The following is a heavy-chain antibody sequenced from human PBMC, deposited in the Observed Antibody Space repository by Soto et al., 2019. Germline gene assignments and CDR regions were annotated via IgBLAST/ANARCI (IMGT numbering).Heavy chain of an antibody. V-gene: IGHV1-69*13. D-gene: IGHD3-3*01. CDR3: ARDRVGIFGVPPDV. J-gene: IGHJ6*02. Sequence: SVKVSCKASGGTFSSYAISWVRQAPGQGLEWMGGIIPIFGTANYAQKFQGRVTITADESTSTAYMELSSLRSEDTAVYYCARDRVGIFGVPPDVLGQGTTVTVSS. CDR2: IIPIFGTA. CDR1: GGTFSSYA.